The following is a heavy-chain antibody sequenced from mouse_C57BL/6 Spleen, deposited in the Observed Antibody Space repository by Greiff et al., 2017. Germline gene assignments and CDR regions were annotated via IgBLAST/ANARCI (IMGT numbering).Heavy chain of an antibody. V-gene: IGHV5-12*01. Sequence: EVKVEESGGGLVQPGGSLKLSCAASGFTFSDYYMYWVRQTPEKRLEWVAYISNGGGSTYYPDTVKGRFTISRDNAKNTLYLQMSRLKSEDTAMYYCARAPTGTRYAMDYWGQGTSVTVSS. CDR2: ISNGGGST. D-gene: IGHD4-1*02. J-gene: IGHJ4*01. CDR1: GFTFSDYY. CDR3: ARAPTGTRYAMDY.